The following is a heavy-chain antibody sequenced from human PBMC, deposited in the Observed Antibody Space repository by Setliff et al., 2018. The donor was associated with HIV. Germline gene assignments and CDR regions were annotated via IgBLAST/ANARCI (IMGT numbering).Heavy chain of an antibody. CDR3: ARVRVGALLNAFDF. Sequence: GASVKVSCKASGYTLTSKGISWVRQAPGQGLEWMGWISTYNGNTNYAQKFKGRVTMTTDTSTGRAYMELRSLRSDDTAVYYCARVRVGALLNAFDFWGQGTMVTVS. CDR1: GYTLTSKG. J-gene: IGHJ3*01. V-gene: IGHV1-18*01. CDR2: ISTYNGNT. D-gene: IGHD1-26*01.